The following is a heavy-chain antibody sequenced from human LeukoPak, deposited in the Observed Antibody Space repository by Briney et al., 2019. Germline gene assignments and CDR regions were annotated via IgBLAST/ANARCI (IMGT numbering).Heavy chain of an antibody. CDR1: GFTFSSYA. V-gene: IGHV3-30-3*01. D-gene: IGHD3-3*01. CDR2: ISYDGSNK. J-gene: IGHJ6*02. Sequence: PGGSLRLSCAASGFTFSSYAMHWVRQAPGKGLEWVAVISYDGSNKYYADSVKGRFTISRDNSKNTLYLQMNSLRAEDTAVYYCARDFRYSDFWSGYYTAWDYYYGMDVWGQGTTVTVSS. CDR3: ARDFRYSDFWSGYYTAWDYYYGMDV.